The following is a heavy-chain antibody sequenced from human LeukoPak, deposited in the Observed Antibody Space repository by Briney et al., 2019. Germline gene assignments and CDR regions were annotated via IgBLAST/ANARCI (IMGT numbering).Heavy chain of an antibody. D-gene: IGHD3-22*01. CDR1: GGSISSYY. J-gene: IGHJ6*02. Sequence: SETLCLTCTVSGGSISSYYWSWIRQPPGKGLEWIGYIYYSGSTNYNPSLKSRVTISVDTSKNQFSLKLSSVTAADTAVYYCARAKSSGYYITYYYYYGMDVWGQGTTVTVSS. CDR3: ARAKSSGYYITYYYYYGMDV. CDR2: IYYSGST. V-gene: IGHV4-59*08.